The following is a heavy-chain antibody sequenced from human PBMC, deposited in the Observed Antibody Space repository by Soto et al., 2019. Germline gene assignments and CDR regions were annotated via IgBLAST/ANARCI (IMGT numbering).Heavy chain of an antibody. CDR2: INPSGGST. D-gene: IGHD3-22*01. Sequence: ASVKVSCKASGYTFTSYYIHWVRQAPGQGLEWMGIINPSGGSTSYAQKFQGRVTMTRDTSTSTVYMELSSLRSGDTAVYYCARDGKGYDSSGYYSRFDYWGQGTLVTVSS. J-gene: IGHJ4*02. V-gene: IGHV1-46*01. CDR1: GYTFTSYY. CDR3: ARDGKGYDSSGYYSRFDY.